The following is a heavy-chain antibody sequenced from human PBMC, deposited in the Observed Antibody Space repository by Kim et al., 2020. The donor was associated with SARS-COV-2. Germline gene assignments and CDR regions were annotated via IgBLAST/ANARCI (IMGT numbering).Heavy chain of an antibody. CDR3: ARAPSERITIFGVVIINAFDI. CDR1: GGSISSGDYY. CDR2: IYYSGST. Sequence: SETLSLTCTVSGGSISSGDYYWSWIRQPPGKGLEWIGYIYYSGSTYYNPSLKSRVTISVDTSKNQFSLKLSSVTAADTAVYYCARAPSERITIFGVVIINAFDIWGQGTMVTVSS. V-gene: IGHV4-30-4*01. D-gene: IGHD3-3*01. J-gene: IGHJ3*02.